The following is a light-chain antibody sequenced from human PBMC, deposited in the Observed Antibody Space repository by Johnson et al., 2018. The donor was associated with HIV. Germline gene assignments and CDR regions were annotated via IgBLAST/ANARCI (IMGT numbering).Light chain of an antibody. CDR2: ENS. CDR1: SSNIGNNY. Sequence: QSVLTQPPSVSAAPGQKVTISCSGSSSNIGNNYVSWYQQLPGTAPRLLIYENSNRPSGIPDRFSGSKSGTSATLGITGLQTGVEADYYCATWDSSLSAGRVFGTGTKVTVL. V-gene: IGLV1-51*02. J-gene: IGLJ1*01. CDR3: ATWDSSLSAGRV.